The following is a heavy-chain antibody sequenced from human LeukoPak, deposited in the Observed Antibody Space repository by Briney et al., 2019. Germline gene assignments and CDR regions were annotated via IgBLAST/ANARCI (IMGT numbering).Heavy chain of an antibody. V-gene: IGHV1-46*01. Sequence: GASVKVSCKASGSTFTSYYMHWVRQAPGQGLEWMGIINPSGGSTSYAQKFQGRVTMTRDTSTSTVYMELSSLRSEDTAVCYCARDLATDGFDPWGQGTLVTVSS. CDR3: ARDLATDGFDP. CDR2: INPSGGST. CDR1: GSTFTSYY. J-gene: IGHJ5*02.